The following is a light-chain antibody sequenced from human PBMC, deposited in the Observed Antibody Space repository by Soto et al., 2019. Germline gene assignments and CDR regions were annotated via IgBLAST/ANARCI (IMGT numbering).Light chain of an antibody. CDR3: SLYTSENTYV. Sequence: QSVLTQPHSVSGCPGQSVTISCTGTSTDFVSYNRVSWYQQPPGTAPKLIIYEASNRPSGVPDRFSGSKSGNTASLTISGLQAADEADYYCSLYTSENTYVFGTGIKVTGL. J-gene: IGLJ1*01. V-gene: IGLV2-18*01. CDR1: STDFVSYNR. CDR2: EAS.